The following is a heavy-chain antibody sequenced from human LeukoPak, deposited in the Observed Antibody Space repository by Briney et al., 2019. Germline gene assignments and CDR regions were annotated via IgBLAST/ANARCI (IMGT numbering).Heavy chain of an antibody. V-gene: IGHV3-21*01. CDR1: GFTLSSYA. D-gene: IGHD4-23*01. Sequence: PGGSLRLSCTGSGFTLSSYAMNWVRRAPGQGLEWVSSISSSSSDIYYTDSVKGRFTISRDNAKNSLYLQMNSLRAEDTAVYYCVTDYGGSSGAFDTWGQGTMVTVSS. J-gene: IGHJ3*02. CDR2: ISSSSSDI. CDR3: VTDYGGSSGAFDT.